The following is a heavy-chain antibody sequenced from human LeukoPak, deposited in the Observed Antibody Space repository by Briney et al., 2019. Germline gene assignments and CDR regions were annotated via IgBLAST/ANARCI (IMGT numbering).Heavy chain of an antibody. D-gene: IGHD2-2*01. CDR2: INPNSGGT. CDR1: GYTFTCYY. V-gene: IGHV1-2*02. J-gene: IGHJ5*02. CDR3: ARDSGMVRYCSGTSCYYDVRNWFDP. Sequence: ASVKVSCKASGYTFTCYYMHWVRQAPGQGLEWMGWINPNSGGTDYAQKFQGRVTMTRDTSISTAYMELSRLRSDDTAVYYCARDSGMVRYCSGTSCYYDVRNWFDPWGQGTLVTVSS.